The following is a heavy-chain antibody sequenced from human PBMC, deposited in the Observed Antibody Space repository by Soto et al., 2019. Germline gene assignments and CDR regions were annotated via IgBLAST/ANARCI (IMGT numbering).Heavy chain of an antibody. CDR2: IYPGDSGT. J-gene: IGHJ3*02. V-gene: IGHV5-51*01. CDR3: AKTWDPELSLFDAFDI. CDR1: GYSFTSYW. D-gene: IGHD1-7*01. Sequence: GESLKISCKGSGYSFTSYWIGWVRQMPGKGLEWMGIIYPGDSGTRYSPSFQGQVTISADKSISTAYLQWSSLKASDTAMYYCAKTWDPELSLFDAFDIWGQGTMVTVSS.